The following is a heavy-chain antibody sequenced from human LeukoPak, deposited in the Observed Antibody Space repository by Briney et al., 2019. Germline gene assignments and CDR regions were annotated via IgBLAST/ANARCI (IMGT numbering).Heavy chain of an antibody. CDR1: GFTFSNYA. V-gene: IGHV3-23*01. CDR3: AKGRCSTSSCSLGYFDY. D-gene: IGHD2-2*01. J-gene: IGHJ4*02. Sequence: GGSLRLSCAASGFTFSNYAMNWVRQAPGKGLEWVSGLSGSGGSTYYADSVKGRFTISRDSSKNTLYLQMNSLRAEDTALYYCAKGRCSTSSCSLGYFDYWGQGNLVTVSS. CDR2: LSGSGGST.